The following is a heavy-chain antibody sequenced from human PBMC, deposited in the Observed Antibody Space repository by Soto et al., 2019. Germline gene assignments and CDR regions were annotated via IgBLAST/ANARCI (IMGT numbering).Heavy chain of an antibody. CDR1: GYTFTQYY. J-gene: IGHJ4*02. V-gene: IGHV1-46*01. D-gene: IGHD4-17*01. Sequence: GASVKVSCKASGYTFTQYYMHWVRQAPGQGLEWMGIINPSSDSTTYAQKFLGTVTMTRDTSTSTVYMELSSLRSDDTAVYYCARDHRATVTIPHFDYWGQGTLVTVSS. CDR2: INPSSDST. CDR3: ARDHRATVTIPHFDY.